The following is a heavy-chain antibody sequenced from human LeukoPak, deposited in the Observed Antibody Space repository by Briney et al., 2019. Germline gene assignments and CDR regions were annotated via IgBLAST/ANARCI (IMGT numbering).Heavy chain of an antibody. J-gene: IGHJ3*02. Sequence: GGSLRLSCAASGFTFSSYAMHWVRQAPGKGLEYVSAISSNGGSTYYANSVKGRFTISRDNSKNTLYLQMGSLRAEDMAVYYCARVGVGKGIGAFDIWGQGTMVTVSS. V-gene: IGHV3-64*01. D-gene: IGHD3-10*01. CDR2: ISSNGGST. CDR1: GFTFSSYA. CDR3: ARVGVGKGIGAFDI.